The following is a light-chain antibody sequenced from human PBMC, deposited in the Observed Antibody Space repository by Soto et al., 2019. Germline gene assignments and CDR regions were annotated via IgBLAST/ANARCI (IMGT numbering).Light chain of an antibody. CDR2: GAS. J-gene: IGKJ1*01. V-gene: IGKV3-15*01. CDR1: QSVGIN. CDR3: QQYKIRPT. Sequence: EMWMTQSPATLSGSPGERATLSWRASQSVGINLAWHKQKPGQAPRLLIYGASTRATGIPARLSGSGSGTEFTLTISSMPSEDFAVYFCQQYKIRPTFGHGTQVDIK.